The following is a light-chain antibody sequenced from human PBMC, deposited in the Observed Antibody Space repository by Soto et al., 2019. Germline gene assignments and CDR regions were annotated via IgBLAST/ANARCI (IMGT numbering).Light chain of an antibody. J-gene: IGKJ5*01. CDR2: DVS. Sequence: DIQMTQSPSTLSASVGYRVTITCRASQSISRWLAWYQLKPGTAPKLLIYDVSNLQSGVPSRFSGSASGTEFTLTIGSLQPDDYAIYYCQQYSTHSTFGQGTRLEI. CDR1: QSISRW. CDR3: QQYSTHST. V-gene: IGKV1-5*01.